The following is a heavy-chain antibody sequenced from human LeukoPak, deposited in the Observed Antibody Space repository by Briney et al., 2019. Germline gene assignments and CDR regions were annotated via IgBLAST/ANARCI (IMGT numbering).Heavy chain of an antibody. CDR2: VYYSGNT. CDR3: ARVEQWLRLELAMSFHGMDV. J-gene: IGHJ6*04. D-gene: IGHD5-12*01. CDR1: GDSISSGDYY. Sequence: PSQTLSLTCTVSGDSISSGDYYWSWIRQPPGKGLEWIGYVYYSGNTYYTPSLKSRLTISIDTSQNRFSLRLSSVTAADTAVYYCARVEQWLRLELAMSFHGMDVWGKGTTVTVSS. V-gene: IGHV4-30-4*01.